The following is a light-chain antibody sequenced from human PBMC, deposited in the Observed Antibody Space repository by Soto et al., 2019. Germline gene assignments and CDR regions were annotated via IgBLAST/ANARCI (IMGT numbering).Light chain of an antibody. V-gene: IGKV3-15*01. Sequence: EIVMTQSPATLSVSPGERATLSCRASQTVSSSLAWYQQKPGQAPRLLIYDASTRATGIPDRFSGSGSGTQFTLTISSRQSEDSAVYYCHQYNNWLALTFGGGTKV. CDR1: QTVSSS. J-gene: IGKJ4*01. CDR2: DAS. CDR3: HQYNNWLALT.